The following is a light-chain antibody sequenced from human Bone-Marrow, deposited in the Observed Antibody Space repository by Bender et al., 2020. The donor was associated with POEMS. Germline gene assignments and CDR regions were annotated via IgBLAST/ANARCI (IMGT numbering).Light chain of an antibody. Sequence: QSALTQPASVSGSPGQSITISCTGTSSDIGSYNLVSWYQQPHGKAPKLILFEVTKRPSEVSNRFSGSKSDNTASLTISGLQAADEADYYCCSYAGSYTWVFGGGTKLTVL. CDR3: CSYAGSYTWV. V-gene: IGLV2-23*02. CDR1: SSDIGSYNL. J-gene: IGLJ3*02. CDR2: EVT.